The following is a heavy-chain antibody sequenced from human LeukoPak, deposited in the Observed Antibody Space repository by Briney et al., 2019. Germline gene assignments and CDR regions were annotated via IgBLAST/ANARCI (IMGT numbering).Heavy chain of an antibody. CDR3: AREGGTSEYYHGMDV. J-gene: IGHJ6*02. V-gene: IGHV3-21*01. Sequence: GGSLRLSCAASGFTFSSYSMNWVRQAPGKGLEWVLSISSSSSYIYYADSVKGRFTISRDNAKNSLYLQMNSLRAEDTAVYYCAREGGTSEYYHGMDVWGQGTTVTVSS. CDR1: GFTFSSYS. D-gene: IGHD2-15*01. CDR2: ISSSSSYI.